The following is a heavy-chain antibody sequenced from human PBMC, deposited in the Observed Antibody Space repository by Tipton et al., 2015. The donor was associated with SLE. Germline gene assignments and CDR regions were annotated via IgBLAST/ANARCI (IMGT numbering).Heavy chain of an antibody. CDR2: IYHSGST. J-gene: IGHJ4*02. D-gene: IGHD5-18*01. CDR3: ARLGVDTAMAGDY. CDR1: GGSISSGGYS. V-gene: IGHV4-30-2*01. Sequence: TLSLTCAVSGGSISSGGYSWSWVRQPPGKGLEWIGEIYHSGSTNYNPSLKSRVTISVDTSKNQFSLKLSSVTAADTAVYYCARLGVDTAMAGDYWGQGTLVTVSS.